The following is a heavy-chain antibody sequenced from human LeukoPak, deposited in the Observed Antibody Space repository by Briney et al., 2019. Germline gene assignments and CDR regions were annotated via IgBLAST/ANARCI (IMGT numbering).Heavy chain of an antibody. V-gene: IGHV1-69*01. Sequence: VKVSCKASGGTFSSYAISWVRQAPGQGLEWMGGIIPIFGTANYAQKFQGRVTITADESTSTAYMELSSLRSEDTAVYYCARGSSGWYRVDLWGRGTLVTVSS. CDR3: ARGSSGWYRVDL. D-gene: IGHD6-19*01. CDR1: GGTFSSYA. CDR2: IIPIFGTA. J-gene: IGHJ2*01.